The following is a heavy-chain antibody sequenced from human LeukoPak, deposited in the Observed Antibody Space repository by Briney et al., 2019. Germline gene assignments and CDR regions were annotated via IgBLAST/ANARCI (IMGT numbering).Heavy chain of an antibody. CDR1: GGSISSYY. J-gene: IGHJ6*03. Sequence: SETLSLTCTVSGGSISSYYWSWIRQPAGKGLEWIGRIYTSGSTNYNPSLKSRVTMSVDTSKNQFSLKLSSVTAADTAVYYCARDGRDGYNYYYYYYMDVWGKGTTVTVSS. CDR2: IYTSGST. CDR3: ARDGRDGYNYYYYYYMDV. V-gene: IGHV4-4*07. D-gene: IGHD5-24*01.